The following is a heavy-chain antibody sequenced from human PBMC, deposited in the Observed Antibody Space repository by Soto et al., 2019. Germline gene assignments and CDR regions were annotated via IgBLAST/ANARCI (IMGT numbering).Heavy chain of an antibody. Sequence: QVPLVQSGTEVKKPGASVKVSCKTSGYSFSSYGVTWVRQAPGQGLGWMGWISGYNGNTNYAQKLKGRVTMTIDTSTSTTYMEPRSLRCDDTALFFCARDASGFYIDWFDSWGQGTLVTVAS. CDR3: ARDASGFYIDWFDS. CDR2: ISGYNGNT. J-gene: IGHJ5*01. CDR1: GYSFSSYG. D-gene: IGHD3-9*01. V-gene: IGHV1-18*01.